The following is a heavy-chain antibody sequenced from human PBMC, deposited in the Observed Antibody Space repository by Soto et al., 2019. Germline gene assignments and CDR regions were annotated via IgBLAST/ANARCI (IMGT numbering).Heavy chain of an antibody. J-gene: IGHJ6*02. CDR2: IWYDGSNK. Sequence: HPGGSLRLSCAASGFTFSSYGMHWVRQAPGKGLEWVAVIWYDGSNKYYADSVKGRFTISRDNSKNTLYLQMNSLRAEDTAVYYCARESGLELWLLSYYYYYGMDVWGQGTTVTVSS. V-gene: IGHV3-33*01. CDR3: ARESGLELWLLSYYYYYGMDV. CDR1: GFTFSSYG. D-gene: IGHD5-18*01.